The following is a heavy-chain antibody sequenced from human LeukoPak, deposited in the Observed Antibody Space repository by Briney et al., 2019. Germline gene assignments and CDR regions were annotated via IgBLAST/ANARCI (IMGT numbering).Heavy chain of an antibody. Sequence: GVSLRLSCAASGFTFSGSAMRWVRQSSGKGLEWVGSIRSKANSYATAYAASVKGRFTISRDDSKNTAYLQMNSLKTEDTAVYYCTRRDDHYDILTGDDYWGQGTLVTVSS. CDR2: IRSKANSYAT. CDR1: GFTFSGSA. CDR3: TRRDDHYDILTGDDY. J-gene: IGHJ4*02. V-gene: IGHV3-73*01. D-gene: IGHD3-9*01.